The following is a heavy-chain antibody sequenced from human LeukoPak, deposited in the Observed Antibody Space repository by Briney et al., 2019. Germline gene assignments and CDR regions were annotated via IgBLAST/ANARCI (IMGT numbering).Heavy chain of an antibody. CDR3: ARAMESYYYGMDV. D-gene: IGHD1-1*01. CDR1: GYTFTGYY. Sequence: ASVKVPCKASGYTFTGYYMHWVRQAPGQGLEWMGWINPNSGGTNYAQKFQGRVTMTRDTSISTAYMELSRLISDDTAVYYCARAMESYYYGMDVWGQGTTVTVSS. V-gene: IGHV1-2*02. CDR2: INPNSGGT. J-gene: IGHJ6*02.